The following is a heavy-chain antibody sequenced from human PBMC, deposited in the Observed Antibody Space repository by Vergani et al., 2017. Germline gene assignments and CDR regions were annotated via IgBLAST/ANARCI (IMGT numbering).Heavy chain of an antibody. D-gene: IGHD1-26*01. V-gene: IGHV1-69*12. Sequence: QVQLVQSGAEVKKLGSSVKVSCKASVGTSSRYATSWVRQAPGQGLEWMGGIIPIFGTANYAQKFQGRVTTTADESTSTAYMELSSLRSEDTAVYYCARVGQRWELRFYFDYWGQGTLVTVSS. CDR1: VGTSSRYA. CDR2: IIPIFGTA. J-gene: IGHJ4*02. CDR3: ARVGQRWELRFYFDY.